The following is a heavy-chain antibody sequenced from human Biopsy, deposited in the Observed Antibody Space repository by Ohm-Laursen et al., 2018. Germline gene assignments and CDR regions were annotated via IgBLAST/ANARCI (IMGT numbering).Heavy chain of an antibody. Sequence: SETLSLTCAVYSGSFSGYYWSWIRQPPGKGLEWIEEINHSGSTNYNPSLKSRVTISVDTSKNQFSLKLSSVTAADTAVYYCARGRLRAVARFDYWGQGTLVTVSS. CDR1: SGSFSGYY. V-gene: IGHV4-34*01. J-gene: IGHJ4*02. CDR3: ARGRLRAVARFDY. CDR2: INHSGST. D-gene: IGHD6-19*01.